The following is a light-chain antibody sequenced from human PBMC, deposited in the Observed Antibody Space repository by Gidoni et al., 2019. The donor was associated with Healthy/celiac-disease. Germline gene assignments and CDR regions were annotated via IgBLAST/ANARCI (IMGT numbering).Light chain of an antibody. V-gene: IGKV1-5*03. CDR1: QSISSW. J-gene: IGKJ3*01. CDR3: QQYNSYPS. Sequence: DIQMTQSPSTLSASVGDRVTITCRASQSISSWLAWYQQKPGKAPKLLIYKASSLESGVPSRFSGSGSGTEFTLTISSLQPDDFATCYGQQYNSYPSFGPGTKVDIK. CDR2: KAS.